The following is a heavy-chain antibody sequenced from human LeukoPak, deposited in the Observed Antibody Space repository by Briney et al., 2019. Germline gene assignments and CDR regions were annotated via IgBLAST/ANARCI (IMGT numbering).Heavy chain of an antibody. D-gene: IGHD7-27*01. J-gene: IGHJ4*02. Sequence: GGSLRLSCTASGFTFSTYAMSWVRQAPGKGLEWVSAISGSGGSTYYADSVKGRFTISRDNSKKTLYLQMNSLRAEDTAVYYCAKDDVPSNWGALGLFDYWGQGTLVTVSS. CDR1: GFTFSTYA. CDR2: ISGSGGST. V-gene: IGHV3-23*01. CDR3: AKDDVPSNWGALGLFDY.